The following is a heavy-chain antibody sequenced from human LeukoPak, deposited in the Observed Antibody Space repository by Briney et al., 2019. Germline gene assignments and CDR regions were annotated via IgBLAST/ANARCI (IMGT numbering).Heavy chain of an antibody. Sequence: GASVKVSCKASGYTFTGYYMHWVRQAPGQGREWMGWINPNSGGTNYAQKFQGRVNMTRDTSISTAYMELSRLRSDDTAVYYCAREPSGNYAFDIWGQGTMVTVSS. D-gene: IGHD1-1*01. CDR1: GYTFTGYY. J-gene: IGHJ3*02. CDR3: AREPSGNYAFDI. V-gene: IGHV1-2*02. CDR2: INPNSGGT.